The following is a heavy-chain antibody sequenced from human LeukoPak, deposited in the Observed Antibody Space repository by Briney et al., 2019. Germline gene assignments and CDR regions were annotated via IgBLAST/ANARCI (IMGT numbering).Heavy chain of an antibody. Sequence: ASVKVSCKASGNTFTNNGISWVRQAPGQGLEWMGWISAYNGNTNYAQKFQGRVTMATDTSTSTAYMELRSLRSDDTAVYYCAVSVGPSTIFGVVIINNWFDPWGQGTLVTVSS. D-gene: IGHD3-3*01. CDR2: ISAYNGNT. CDR1: GNTFTNNG. V-gene: IGHV1-18*01. J-gene: IGHJ5*02. CDR3: AVSVGPSTIFGVVIINNWFDP.